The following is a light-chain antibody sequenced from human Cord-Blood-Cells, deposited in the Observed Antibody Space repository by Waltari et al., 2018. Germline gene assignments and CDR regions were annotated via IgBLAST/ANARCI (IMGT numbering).Light chain of an antibody. CDR1: QDISNY. V-gene: IGKV1-33*01. J-gene: IGKJ4*01. Sequence: DIQITHSPSSFSASVGDRVTITCQASQDISNYLNWYQQKPGKAPKLLIYDASNLETGVPSRFSGSGSGTDFTFTISSLQPEDIATYYCQQYDLFGGGTKVEIK. CDR3: QQYDL. CDR2: DAS.